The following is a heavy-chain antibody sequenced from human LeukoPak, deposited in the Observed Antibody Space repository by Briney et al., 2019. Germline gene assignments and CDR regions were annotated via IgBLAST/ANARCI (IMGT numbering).Heavy chain of an antibody. Sequence: ASVKVSCKASGYTFTGYYMHWVRQAPGQGLEWMGWMNPNSGNTGYAQKFQGRVTMTRNTSISTAYMELSSLRSEDTAVYYCARGRLPHYYGMDVWGQGTTVTVSS. J-gene: IGHJ6*02. CDR2: MNPNSGNT. CDR1: GYTFTGYY. CDR3: ARGRLPHYYGMDV. D-gene: IGHD2-15*01. V-gene: IGHV1-8*02.